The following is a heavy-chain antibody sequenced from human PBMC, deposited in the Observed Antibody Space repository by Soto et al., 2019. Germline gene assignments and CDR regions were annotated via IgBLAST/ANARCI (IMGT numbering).Heavy chain of an antibody. Sequence: EVQLVQSGGGLVQPGGSLRLSCAVSGFTVSSSYMSWVRQAPGKGLEWVSVIYSGGSTYHADSVKGRFTISRDNSKNTLYLQMNSLSAEDTAVYYCARDRRDIEATAYYFDSWGQGTLVTVSS. J-gene: IGHJ4*02. CDR1: GFTVSSSY. V-gene: IGHV3-66*01. D-gene: IGHD5-12*01. CDR3: ARDRRDIEATAYYFDS. CDR2: IYSGGST.